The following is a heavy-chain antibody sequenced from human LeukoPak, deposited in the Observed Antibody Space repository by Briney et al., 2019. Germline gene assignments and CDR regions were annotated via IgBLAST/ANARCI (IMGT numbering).Heavy chain of an antibody. CDR3: ARGPSSLVPTMVRGVAFDY. Sequence: PSETLSLTCTVSGGSISSYYWSWIRQPPGKGLEWIGYIYYSGSTYYNPSLKSRVTISVDTSKNQFSLKLSSVTAADTAVYYCARGPSSLVPTMVRGVAFDYWGQGTLVTVSS. J-gene: IGHJ4*02. V-gene: IGHV4-59*12. CDR1: GGSISSYY. D-gene: IGHD3-10*01. CDR2: IYYSGST.